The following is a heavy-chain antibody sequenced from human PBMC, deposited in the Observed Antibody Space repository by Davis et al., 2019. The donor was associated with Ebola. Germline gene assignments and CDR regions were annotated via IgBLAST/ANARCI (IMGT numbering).Heavy chain of an antibody. J-gene: IGHJ4*02. Sequence: GGSLRLSCAASGFTFSSYAMSWVRQAPGKGLEWVGFIRSKAYGGTTEYAASVKGRFTISRDDSKSIAYLQMNSLKTEDTAVYYCTTTTTVTDDWGQGTLVTVSS. CDR1: GFTFSSYA. CDR2: IRSKAYGGTT. CDR3: TTTTTVTDD. D-gene: IGHD4-17*01. V-gene: IGHV3-49*04.